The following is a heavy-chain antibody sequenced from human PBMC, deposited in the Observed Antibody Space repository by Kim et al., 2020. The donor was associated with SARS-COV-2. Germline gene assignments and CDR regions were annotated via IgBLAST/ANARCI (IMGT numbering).Heavy chain of an antibody. CDR1: GGSISSSSYY. J-gene: IGHJ4*02. CDR2: IYYSGST. D-gene: IGHD4-17*01. CDR3: AGGRGTTVVTPVY. V-gene: IGHV4-39*07. Sequence: SETLSLTCTVSGGSISSSSYYWGWIRQPPGKGLEWIGSIYYSGSTYYNPSLKSRVTISVDTSKNQFSLKLSSVTAADTAVYYCAGGRGTTVVTPVYWGQGTLVTVSS.